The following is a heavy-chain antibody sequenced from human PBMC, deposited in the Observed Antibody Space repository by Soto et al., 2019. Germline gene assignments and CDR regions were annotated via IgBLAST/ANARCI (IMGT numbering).Heavy chain of an antibody. V-gene: IGHV1-18*04. Sequence: QVQLVQSGAEVKKPGASVKVSCKASGYTFTSYGLSWVRQAPGQGLEWMGWISAYNGNTNYAQKLQGRVTMTTDTSTSTAYMELRSLRSDDTAVYYCARDRGLTIFGVVINYYYYGMDVWGQGTTVTVSS. CDR1: GYTFTSYG. D-gene: IGHD3-3*01. J-gene: IGHJ6*02. CDR2: ISAYNGNT. CDR3: ARDRGLTIFGVVINYYYYGMDV.